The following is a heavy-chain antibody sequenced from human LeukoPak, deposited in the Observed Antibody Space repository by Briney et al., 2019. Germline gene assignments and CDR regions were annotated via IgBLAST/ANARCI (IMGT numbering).Heavy chain of an antibody. D-gene: IGHD3-10*01. CDR3: TTGTDNVLLWFGETFDY. CDR1: GFTFSNAW. Sequence: GGSLRLSCAASGFTFSNAWMSWVRQAPGKGLEWVGRIKSKTDGGTTDYAAPVKGRFTISRDDSKTTLYLQMNSLKTEDTAVYYCTTGTDNVLLWFGETFDYWGQGTLVTVSS. CDR2: IKSKTDGGTT. J-gene: IGHJ4*02. V-gene: IGHV3-15*01.